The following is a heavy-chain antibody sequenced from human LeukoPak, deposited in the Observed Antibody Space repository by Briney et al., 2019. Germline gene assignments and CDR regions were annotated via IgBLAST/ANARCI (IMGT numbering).Heavy chain of an antibody. Sequence: SETLSLTCTASGDSIRSYYWSWIRQPPGKGLEWIGNIHYSGSTKYNPSLKSRVTISVDTSKNQFSLRVTSLTAADTAVYYCARLGALHDAFDVWGQGTLVTVSS. CDR2: IHYSGST. D-gene: IGHD3-16*01. CDR3: ARLGALHDAFDV. J-gene: IGHJ3*01. V-gene: IGHV4-59*12. CDR1: GDSIRSYY.